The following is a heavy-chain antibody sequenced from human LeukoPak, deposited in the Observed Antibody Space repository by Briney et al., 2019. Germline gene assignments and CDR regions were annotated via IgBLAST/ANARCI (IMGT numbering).Heavy chain of an antibody. Sequence: PSETLSLTCTVSGGSISSYYWSWIPQPAAKGLECIGRIYTSGSTNYNPSLKSRVTMSVDTSKNQFSLKLSSVTAADTAVYSCARGTYSSSWYSDGMDVWGQGTTVTVSS. CDR3: ARGTYSSSWYSDGMDV. CDR2: IYTSGST. J-gene: IGHJ6*02. D-gene: IGHD6-13*01. CDR1: GGSISSYY. V-gene: IGHV4-4*07.